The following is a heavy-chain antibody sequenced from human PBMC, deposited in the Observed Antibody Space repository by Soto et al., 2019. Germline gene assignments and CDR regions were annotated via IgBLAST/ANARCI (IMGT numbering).Heavy chain of an antibody. CDR2: IYPGDSDT. J-gene: IGHJ4*02. CDR1: GYSFTSYW. D-gene: IGHD6-13*01. CDR3: ARQEGDSSSWYYFDY. Sequence: GESLKISCKGSGYSFTSYWIGWVRQMPGKGLEWMGIIYPGDSDTRYSPSFQGQVTISADKSISTAYLQWSSLKASDTAMYYCARQEGDSSSWYYFDYWGQVPLVTFSS. V-gene: IGHV5-51*01.